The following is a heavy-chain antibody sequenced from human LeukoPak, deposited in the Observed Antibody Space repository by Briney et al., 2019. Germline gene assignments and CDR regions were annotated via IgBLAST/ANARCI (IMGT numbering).Heavy chain of an antibody. CDR2: IYYSGST. D-gene: IGHD3-10*01. Sequence: SEALSLTCTVSGGSISSSSYYWGWIRQPPGKGLEWIGSIYYSGSTYNNPSLKSRVTISVDTSKNQFSLKLSSVTAADTAVYYCARSHGSGSYYNLNDYWGQGTLVTVSS. V-gene: IGHV4-39*07. CDR3: ARSHGSGSYYNLNDY. CDR1: GGSISSSSYY. J-gene: IGHJ4*02.